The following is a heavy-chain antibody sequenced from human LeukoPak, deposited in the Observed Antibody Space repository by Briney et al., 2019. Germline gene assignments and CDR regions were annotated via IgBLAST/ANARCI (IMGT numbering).Heavy chain of an antibody. CDR3: ARSYGSALLWFGEPFGY. CDR2: MNPNSGNT. J-gene: IGHJ4*02. Sequence: GASVKVSCKASGYTFTSYDINWVRQATGQGLEWMGWMNPNSGNTGYAQKFQGRVTMTRNTSISTAYMELSSLRSEDTAVYYCARSYGSALLWFGEPFGYWGQGTLVTVPS. CDR1: GYTFTSYD. V-gene: IGHV1-8*01. D-gene: IGHD3-10*01.